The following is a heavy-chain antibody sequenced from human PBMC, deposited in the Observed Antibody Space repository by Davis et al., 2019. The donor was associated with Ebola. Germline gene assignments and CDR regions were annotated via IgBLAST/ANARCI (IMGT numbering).Heavy chain of an antibody. D-gene: IGHD3-3*01. V-gene: IGHV4-59*01. CDR2: IYYSGST. CDR3: ASQYDFWSGYLNYFDY. Sequence: PSETLSLTCTVSGGSISSYSWSWIRQPAGKGLEWIGYIYYSGSTNYNPSLKSRVTISVDTSKNQFSLKLSSVTAADTAVYYCASQYDFWSGYLNYFDYWGQGTLVTVSS. CDR1: GGSISSYS. J-gene: IGHJ4*02.